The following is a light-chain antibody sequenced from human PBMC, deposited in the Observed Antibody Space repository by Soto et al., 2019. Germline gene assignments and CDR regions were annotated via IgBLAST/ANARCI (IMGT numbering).Light chain of an antibody. J-gene: IGLJ1*01. Sequence: QSALTQPASVSGSPGQSITISCTGTSSDVGSYNLVSWYQQHPGKAPKLMIYEGSKRPSGVSIRFSGSKSGNTASLTISGLQAEDEADYYCCSYAGSSTYVFGPGTKVTVL. CDR1: SSDVGSYNL. CDR2: EGS. V-gene: IGLV2-23*01. CDR3: CSYAGSSTYV.